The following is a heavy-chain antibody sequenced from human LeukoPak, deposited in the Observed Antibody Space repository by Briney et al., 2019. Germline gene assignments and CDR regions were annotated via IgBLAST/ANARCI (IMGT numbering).Heavy chain of an antibody. Sequence: GRSLRLSCAASGFTFDDYAMHWVRQAPGKGLEWVSGISRNSGSIGYADSVKGRFTISRDNAKNTLYLQMNSLRAEDTAVYYCAKDPRRIKGYFDYWGQGTLVTVSS. V-gene: IGHV3-9*01. CDR2: ISRNSGSI. D-gene: IGHD2-15*01. CDR1: GFTFDDYA. CDR3: AKDPRRIKGYFDY. J-gene: IGHJ4*02.